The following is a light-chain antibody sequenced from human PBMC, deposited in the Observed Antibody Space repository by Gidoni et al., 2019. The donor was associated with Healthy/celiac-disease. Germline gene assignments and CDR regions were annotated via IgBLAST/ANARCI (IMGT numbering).Light chain of an antibody. CDR3: QQYGSALPIT. CDR2: GAS. CDR1: QSVSSSY. J-gene: IGKJ5*01. Sequence: VSVHAAASLSLSPGKRATLSCRASQSVSSSYLAWYQQKPGQAPRLLIYGASSRATGIPDRFSGSGSGTDFTLTMSSWDPEEFAVYYRQQYGSALPITFGQGTRLEIK. V-gene: IGKV3-20*01.